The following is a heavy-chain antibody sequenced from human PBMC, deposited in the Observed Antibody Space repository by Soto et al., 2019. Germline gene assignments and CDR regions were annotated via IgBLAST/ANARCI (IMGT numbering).Heavy chain of an antibody. D-gene: IGHD3-3*01. Sequence: GGSLRLSCAASGFTFSSYSMNWVRQAPGKGLEWVSYISSSSSTIYYADSVKGRFTISRDNAKNSLYLQMNSLRDEDTAVYYCARDPIFGVVIRPNYYYYGMDVWGQGTTVTVSS. CDR3: ARDPIFGVVIRPNYYYYGMDV. CDR1: GFTFSSYS. CDR2: ISSSSSTI. J-gene: IGHJ6*02. V-gene: IGHV3-48*02.